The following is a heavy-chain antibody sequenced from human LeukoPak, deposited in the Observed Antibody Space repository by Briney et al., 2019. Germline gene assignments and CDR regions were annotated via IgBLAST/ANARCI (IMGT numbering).Heavy chain of an antibody. CDR1: GYTFTSYG. CDR2: ISIYNGNT. D-gene: IGHD3-3*01. Sequence: ASVKVSCKASGYTFTSYGISWVRQAPGQGLEWMGWISIYNGNTDYAQKLRGRVTMTTDTSTSTAYMELRSLRSDDTAVYYRARITYDFWSGYYMPDDPWGQGTLVTVSS. J-gene: IGHJ5*02. CDR3: ARITYDFWSGYYMPDDP. V-gene: IGHV1-18*01.